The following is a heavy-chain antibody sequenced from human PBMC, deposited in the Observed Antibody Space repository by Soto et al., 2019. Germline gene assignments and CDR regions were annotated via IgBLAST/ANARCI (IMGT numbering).Heavy chain of an antibody. CDR1: GYTFTNFA. V-gene: IGHV1-3*01. Sequence: QVQLVQSGAEVRKPGASVKVSCKASGYTFTNFAMHWVRQAPGQRLEWMGWINAGNDNTKYSQKFQGRVSITRDTSANTAYMELSSLRASNTAMYYCARGPKRGTYFLSFFDYWGQGTLDTVSS. CDR2: INAGNDNT. CDR3: ARGPKRGTYFLSFFDY. J-gene: IGHJ4*02. D-gene: IGHD1-26*01.